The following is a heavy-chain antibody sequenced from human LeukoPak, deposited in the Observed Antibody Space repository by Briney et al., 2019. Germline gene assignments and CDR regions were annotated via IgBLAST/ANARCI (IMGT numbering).Heavy chain of an antibody. V-gene: IGHV4-34*01. CDR2: INHSGST. Sequence: PSETLSLTCAVCGGSFSGYYWSWIRQPPGKGLEWIGEINHSGSTNYNPSLKSRVSISVDMSRSQFSLKLNSVTAADTAVYYCTRVSIHGYSDYWGQGTLVTVSS. CDR1: GGSFSGYY. J-gene: IGHJ4*02. D-gene: IGHD3-16*02. CDR3: TRVSIHGYSDY.